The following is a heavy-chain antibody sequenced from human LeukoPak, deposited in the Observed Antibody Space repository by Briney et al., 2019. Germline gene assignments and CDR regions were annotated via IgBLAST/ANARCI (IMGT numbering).Heavy chain of an antibody. CDR3: ARGHGVVGATHAFDI. J-gene: IGHJ3*02. D-gene: IGHD1-26*01. CDR2: ISSSGSTI. V-gene: IGHV3-48*03. CDR1: GFTFRSYE. Sequence: GGSLRLSCAASGFTFRSYEMNWVRQAPGEGLEWVSYISSSGSTIYYADSVKGRFTISRDNAKNSLYLQMNSLRAEDTAVYYCARGHGVVGATHAFDIWGQGTMVTVSS.